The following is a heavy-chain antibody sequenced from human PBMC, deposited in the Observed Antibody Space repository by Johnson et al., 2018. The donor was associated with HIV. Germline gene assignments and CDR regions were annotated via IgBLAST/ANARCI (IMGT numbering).Heavy chain of an antibody. CDR3: ARIVRMTTVVIGDAFDI. Sequence: QVQLVESGGGVVQPGRSLRLSCAASGFTFSSYAMNWVRQAPGQGLEWVAVISYDGNNKYSADSVKGRFTIPRDNSTNTLYLQMNSLRAEDTAVYYCARIVRMTTVVIGDAFDIWGQGTKVTVSS. J-gene: IGHJ3*02. CDR2: ISYDGNNK. D-gene: IGHD4-23*01. CDR1: GFTFSSYA. V-gene: IGHV3-30-3*01.